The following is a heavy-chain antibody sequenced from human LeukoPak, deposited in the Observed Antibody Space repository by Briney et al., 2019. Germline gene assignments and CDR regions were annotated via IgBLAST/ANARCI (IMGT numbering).Heavy chain of an antibody. Sequence: SGTLSLTCAVYGGSFSGYYWSWIRQPPGKGLEWIGEINHSGSTNYNPSLKSRVTISVDTSKNQFSLKLSSVTAADTAVYYCARRKRIAARLYAHDYWGQGTLVTVSS. D-gene: IGHD6-6*01. CDR2: INHSGST. CDR3: ARRKRIAARLYAHDY. J-gene: IGHJ4*02. CDR1: GGSFSGYY. V-gene: IGHV4-34*01.